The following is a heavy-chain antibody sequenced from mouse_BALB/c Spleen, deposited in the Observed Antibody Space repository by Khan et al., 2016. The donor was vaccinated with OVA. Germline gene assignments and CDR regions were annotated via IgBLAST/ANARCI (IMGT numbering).Heavy chain of an antibody. CDR3: ARKDYYDYDPFPY. CDR2: INYSGNT. D-gene: IGHD2-4*01. CDR1: GYSITSEYA. J-gene: IGHJ3*01. V-gene: IGHV3-2*02. Sequence: EVQLVESGPGLVKPSQSLSLTCTVSGYSITSEYAWNWIRQFPGNKLEWMGYINYSGNTRSNPSLKSRNSITRDTSKNQFFLQLNSVTTEDTATYYCARKDYYDYDPFPYWGQGTLVTVSA.